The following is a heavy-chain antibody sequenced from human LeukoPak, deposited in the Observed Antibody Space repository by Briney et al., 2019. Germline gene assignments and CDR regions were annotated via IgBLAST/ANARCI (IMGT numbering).Heavy chain of an antibody. CDR1: GYTFTGYY. D-gene: IGHD3-16*01. J-gene: IGHJ4*02. CDR2: INPNSGGT. Sequence: ASVKVSCKASGYTFTGYYMHWVRQAPGQGLEWMGWINPNSGGTNYAQKFQGRVTMTRDTPISTAYMELSRLRSDDTAVYYCARSPIMITFGGVDYDYWGQGTLVTVSS. CDR3: ARSPIMITFGGVDYDY. V-gene: IGHV1-2*02.